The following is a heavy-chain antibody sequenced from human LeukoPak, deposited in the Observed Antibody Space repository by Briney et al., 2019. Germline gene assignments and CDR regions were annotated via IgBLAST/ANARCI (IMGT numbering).Heavy chain of an antibody. CDR3: ARGQLATAMGRDYFDY. J-gene: IGHJ4*02. Sequence: SETLSLTCTVSGGFIGTYYWSWIRQPAGKGLEWIGRIYTSGSTNYNPSLKSRVSMAVDTSKNQFSLKLTSATAADTAVYYCARGQLATAMGRDYFDYWGQGTEVTVSS. CDR2: IYTSGST. CDR1: GGFIGTYY. V-gene: IGHV4-4*07. D-gene: IGHD5-18*01.